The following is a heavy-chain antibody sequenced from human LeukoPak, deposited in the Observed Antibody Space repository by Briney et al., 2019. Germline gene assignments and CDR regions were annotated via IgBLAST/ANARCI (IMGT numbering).Heavy chain of an antibody. V-gene: IGHV3-23*01. CDR2: ISGSGGST. CDR1: GFTFSSYA. D-gene: IGHD6-13*01. J-gene: IGHJ3*02. Sequence: GGSLRLSCAASGFTFSSYAMSWVRQAPGKGLEWVSAISGSGGSTYYADSVKGRFTISRDNAKNSLYLQMNGLRAEDTAVYYCARVIAAAGDHDAFDIWGQGTMVTVSS. CDR3: ARVIAAAGDHDAFDI.